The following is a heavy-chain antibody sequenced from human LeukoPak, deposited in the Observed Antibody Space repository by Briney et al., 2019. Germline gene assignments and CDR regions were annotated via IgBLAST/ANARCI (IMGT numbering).Heavy chain of an antibody. D-gene: IGHD3-22*01. CDR3: ANFYDSSVYYGY. V-gene: IGHV3-23*01. CDR2: ISGSGGST. J-gene: IGHJ4*02. CDR1: GFTFSSYA. Sequence: GGSLRLSCAASGFTFSSYAMSWVRQAPGKGLEWVSAISGSGGSTYYADSVKGRFTISRGNSKNTLYLQMDSLRAEDTAVYYCANFYDSSVYYGYWGQGTLVTVSS.